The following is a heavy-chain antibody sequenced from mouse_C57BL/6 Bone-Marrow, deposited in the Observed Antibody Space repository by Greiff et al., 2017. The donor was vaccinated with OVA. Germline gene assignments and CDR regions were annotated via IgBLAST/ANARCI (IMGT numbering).Heavy chain of an antibody. J-gene: IGHJ4*01. CDR2: IDPEDGET. Sequence: VHVKQSGAELVKPGASVKLSCTASGFYITDYYMHWVKQRTEQGLEWIGRIDPEDGETKYAPKFQGKATITADPSSNTAYLQLSSLTSEDTAVDYWARGDDAMDYWGQGTSVTVSS. CDR1: GFYITDYY. CDR3: ARGDDAMDY. V-gene: IGHV14-2*01.